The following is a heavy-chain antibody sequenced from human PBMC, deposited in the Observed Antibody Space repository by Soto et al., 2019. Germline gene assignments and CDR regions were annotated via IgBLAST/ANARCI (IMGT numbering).Heavy chain of an antibody. Sequence: ASVKVSCKTSGYTFTNYGISWVRQAPGQGLEWMGWISAHTGNTNYAQKFQGRVTMTTDTSTSTAYMELRSLRSDDTAVYYCARVLGYNSSWWRHTAFDIWGQGTMVTVS. CDR2: ISAHTGNT. CDR3: ARVLGYNSSWWRHTAFDI. D-gene: IGHD6-13*01. V-gene: IGHV1-18*01. J-gene: IGHJ3*02. CDR1: GYTFTNYG.